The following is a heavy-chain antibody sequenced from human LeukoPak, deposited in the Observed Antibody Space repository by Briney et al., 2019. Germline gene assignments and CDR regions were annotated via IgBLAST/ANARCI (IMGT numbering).Heavy chain of an antibody. D-gene: IGHD2-8*02. CDR2: IYYNGNT. Sequence: SETLSLTCTVSGGSSSSSSYYGGWIRQPPGQGLEWIATIYYNGNTYYSPSLKNRVTISLDTSKNQFSLRVSLVTAADTAVYYCARLLARGDLDSGGQGTLVSVSS. CDR3: ARLLARGDLDS. CDR1: GGSSSSSSYY. J-gene: IGHJ4*02. V-gene: IGHV4-39*01.